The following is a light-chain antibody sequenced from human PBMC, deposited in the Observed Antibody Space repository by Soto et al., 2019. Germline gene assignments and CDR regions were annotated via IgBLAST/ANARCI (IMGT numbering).Light chain of an antibody. CDR3: QRYYSYPFT. V-gene: IGKV1-8*01. Sequence: AIRMTQSPSSFSASTGDRVTITCRASQGISSYLAWYQQKPGKAPKLLIYAASTLQSGVPSRFSGSGSETDFTLPISCLQSEDFATYYCQRYYSYPFTFGPGTKVYIQ. CDR2: AAS. J-gene: IGKJ3*01. CDR1: QGISSY.